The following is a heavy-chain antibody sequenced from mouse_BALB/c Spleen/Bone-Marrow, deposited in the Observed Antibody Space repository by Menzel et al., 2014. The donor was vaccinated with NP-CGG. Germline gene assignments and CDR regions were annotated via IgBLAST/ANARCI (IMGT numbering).Heavy chain of an antibody. J-gene: IGHJ4*01. CDR3: ARVYPNAMDY. Sequence: EVKLMESGAELVKPGASVKLSCTASGFNIKDTYMHWVKQRPEQGLEWIGRIDPANGNTKYDPKFQGKAAITADTSSNTAYLQLSSLTSEDTAVYYCARVYPNAMDYWGQGTSVTVSS. CDR1: GFNIKDTY. CDR2: IDPANGNT. D-gene: IGHD2-1*01. V-gene: IGHV14-3*02.